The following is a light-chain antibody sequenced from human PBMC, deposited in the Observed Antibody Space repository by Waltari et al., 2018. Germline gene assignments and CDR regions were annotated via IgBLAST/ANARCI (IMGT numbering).Light chain of an antibody. V-gene: IGLV1-44*01. J-gene: IGLJ3*02. CDR2: GNN. CDR1: NSNIGTNS. Sequence: QSVLTQPPSASGTPGQRVTISCSGSNSNIGTNSLNGYQQPPGTAPKLPIYGNNQRPSGVPDRFSGSGSGTDFTLTISSLQAEDVAVYYCQQYHSTPRGTFGQGTK. CDR3: QQYHSTPRGT.